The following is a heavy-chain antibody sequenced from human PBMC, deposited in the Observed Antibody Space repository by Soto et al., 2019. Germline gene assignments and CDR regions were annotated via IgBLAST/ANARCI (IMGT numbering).Heavy chain of an antibody. Sequence: ASGKVSFKASGYTFSTFGVTWVRQAPGQGPEWMGWISGSNGDTTYARKFQGRVTLTTDRSTSTAYRDLRSLRFDDTAVYYCARDDASSSRARALDIWRQGTVVIVSS. CDR1: GYTFSTFG. J-gene: IGHJ3*02. V-gene: IGHV1-18*01. CDR3: ARDDASSSRARALDI. D-gene: IGHD6-13*01. CDR2: ISGSNGDT.